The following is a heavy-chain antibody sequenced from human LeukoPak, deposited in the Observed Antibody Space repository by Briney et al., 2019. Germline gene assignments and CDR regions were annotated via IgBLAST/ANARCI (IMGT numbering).Heavy chain of an antibody. CDR3: ARAVRYFDWLDYYYGMDV. CDR1: GYTFTSYD. V-gene: IGHV1-8*01. D-gene: IGHD3-9*01. J-gene: IGHJ6*02. CDR2: MNPNSGNT. Sequence: GASVKVSCKASGYTFTSYDINWLRQATGQGLEWMGWMNPNSGNTGYAQKFQGRVTMTRNTSISTAYMELSSLRSEDTAVYYCARAVRYFDWLDYYYGMDVWGQGTTVTVSS.